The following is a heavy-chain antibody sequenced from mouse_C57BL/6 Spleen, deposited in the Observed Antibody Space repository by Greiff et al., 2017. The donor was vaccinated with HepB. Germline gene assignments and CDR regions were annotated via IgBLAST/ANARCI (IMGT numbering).Heavy chain of an antibody. CDR3: ARWYYYGSFFDY. V-gene: IGHV1-42*01. Sequence: EVQLQQSGPELVKPGASVKISCKASGYSFTGYYMNWVKQSPDKSLEWIGEINPSTGGTTYNQKFNAKATLTVDKSSSTAYMQLKSLTSEDSAVYYCARWYYYGSFFDYWGQGTTLTVSS. CDR1: GYSFTGYY. CDR2: INPSTGGT. J-gene: IGHJ2*01. D-gene: IGHD1-1*01.